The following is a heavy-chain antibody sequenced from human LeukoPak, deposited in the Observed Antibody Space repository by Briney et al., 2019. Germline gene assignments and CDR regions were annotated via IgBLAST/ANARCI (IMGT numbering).Heavy chain of an antibody. D-gene: IGHD2-15*01. J-gene: IGHJ4*02. CDR3: AKGGCSGGSCYYPYYFDY. V-gene: IGHV3-23*01. CDR2: ISGSGGST. Sequence: GGSLRLSCAASGFTFSSYAMSWVRQAPGKGLEWVSAISGSGGSTYYADSVKGRFTISRDNPKNTLYLQMNGLRAEDTAVYYCAKGGCSGGSCYYPYYFDYWGQGTLVTVSS. CDR1: GFTFSSYA.